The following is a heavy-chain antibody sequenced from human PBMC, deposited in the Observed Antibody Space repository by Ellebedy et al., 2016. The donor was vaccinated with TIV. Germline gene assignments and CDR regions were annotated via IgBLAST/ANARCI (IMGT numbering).Heavy chain of an antibody. CDR2: INQDGSVK. CDR1: GFTFSSYW. CDR3: ARAMDV. V-gene: IGHV3-7*03. J-gene: IGHJ6*02. Sequence: GGSLRLSCAASGFTFSSYWMNWVRQAPGKGLEWVANINQDGSVKHYVDSVKGRFTIARYNAKNSLYLQMNSLRAEDTAVYHCARAMDVWGQGTTVTVSS.